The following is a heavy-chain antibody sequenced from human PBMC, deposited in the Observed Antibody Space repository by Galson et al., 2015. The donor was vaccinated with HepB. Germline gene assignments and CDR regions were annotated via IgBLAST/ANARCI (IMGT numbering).Heavy chain of an antibody. CDR3: ARGVMRLVDY. J-gene: IGHJ4*02. CDR1: GFTFSSYS. CDR2: INTVSTAI. D-gene: IGHD3-16*01. V-gene: IGHV3-48*01. Sequence: SLRLSCAASGFTFSSYSMSWVRQAPGKGLEWVSYINTVSTAIYYADSVKGRFTISRDNDRNSLYLQMNSLRAEDTAVYYCARGVMRLVDYWGQGTLVTVSS.